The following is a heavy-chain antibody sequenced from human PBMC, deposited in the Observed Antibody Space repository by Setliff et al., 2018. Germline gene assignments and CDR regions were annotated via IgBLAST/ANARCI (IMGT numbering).Heavy chain of an antibody. CDR1: GYSISSGYI. J-gene: IGHJ4*02. D-gene: IGHD3-16*02. Sequence: SETLSLTCTVSGYSISSGYIWGWIRQPPGKGLEWVGNIGHTGSINYNPSLKSRLTISRDTSKNQFSLKLTSVTAADTAVYYCAREGLGELSPEGFDYWGQGTLVT. CDR2: IGHTGSI. V-gene: IGHV4-38-2*02. CDR3: AREGLGELSPEGFDY.